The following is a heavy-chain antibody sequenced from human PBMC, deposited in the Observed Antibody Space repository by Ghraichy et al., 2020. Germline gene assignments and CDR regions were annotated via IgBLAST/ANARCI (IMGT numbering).Heavy chain of an antibody. CDR2: NNNNSGNP. J-gene: IGHJ5*02. CDR3: ARVSYDSGPYNSYAKLYIWFAP. V-gene: IGHV7-4-1*02. CDR1: GYTFTSYA. Sequence: ASVKVSCKASGYTFTSYAITWVRQAPGQGLEWMGGNNNNSGNPLYAQAFRGRFVFSLDTSISTAYLQISSLKHEDTDVYYCARVSYDSGPYNSYAKLYIWFAPWGQRTLFTVFS. D-gene: IGHD3-16*01.